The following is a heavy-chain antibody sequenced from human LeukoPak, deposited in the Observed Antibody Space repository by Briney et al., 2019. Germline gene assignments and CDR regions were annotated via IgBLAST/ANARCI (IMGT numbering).Heavy chain of an antibody. Sequence: SVTVSCKASGGTFSSYAISWVRQAPGQGLEWMGGIIPIFGTANYAQNFQARVTITKDESTSQAYMEMSSLSSEDTAVYYCARDYAYCSSTSCYSALDYWGQGTLVTVSS. CDR2: IIPIFGTA. D-gene: IGHD2-2*01. J-gene: IGHJ4*02. CDR1: GGTFSSYA. CDR3: ARDYAYCSSTSCYSALDY. V-gene: IGHV1-69*05.